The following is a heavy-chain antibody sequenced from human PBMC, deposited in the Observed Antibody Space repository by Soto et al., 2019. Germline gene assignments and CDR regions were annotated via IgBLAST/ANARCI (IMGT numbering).Heavy chain of an antibody. J-gene: IGHJ6*02. Sequence: GDRFKSTAVSVLRKNPGQGLEWMGELIPIFGAANYRQKFQGRVTITADESTSTPDMELSSLRSEDTAVYYCARESGYCSSTRCYSHYGMDVWGQRNRVTFSS. CDR2: LIPIFGAA. D-gene: IGHD2-2*01. V-gene: IGHV1-69*01. CDR1: GDRFKSTA. CDR3: ARESGYCSSTRCYSHYGMDV.